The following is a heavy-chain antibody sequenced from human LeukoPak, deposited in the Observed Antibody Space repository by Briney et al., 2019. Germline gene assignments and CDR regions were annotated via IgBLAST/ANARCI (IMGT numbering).Heavy chain of an antibody. CDR1: GFTFDDYA. D-gene: IGHD3-3*01. J-gene: IGHJ4*02. V-gene: IGHV3-9*01. CDR2: ISWNSGSI. Sequence: GGSLRLSCAASGFTFDDYAMHWVRQAPGKGLEWVSGISWNSGSIGYADSVKGRFTISRDNAKNSLYLQMNSLRAEDTAVYYCARYYDFWSGSRFDYWGQGTLVTVSS. CDR3: ARYYDFWSGSRFDY.